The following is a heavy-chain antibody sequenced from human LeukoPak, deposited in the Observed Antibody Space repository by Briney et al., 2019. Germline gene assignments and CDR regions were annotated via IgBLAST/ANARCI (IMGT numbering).Heavy chain of an antibody. CDR1: GFSVWSDF. Sequence: PGGSLRLSCAASGFSVWSDFITWVRQPPGKGLEWVSIIYSNGKTNYADAVKGRFTISRDNSKNTLYLQMSCLRADDTAVYFCATRGPWGQGTLVTVSS. CDR3: ATRGP. V-gene: IGHV3-66*02. J-gene: IGHJ5*02. CDR2: IYSNGKT.